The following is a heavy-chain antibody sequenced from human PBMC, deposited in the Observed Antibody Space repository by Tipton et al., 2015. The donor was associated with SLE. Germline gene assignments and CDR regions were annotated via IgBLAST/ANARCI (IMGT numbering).Heavy chain of an antibody. CDR1: GGSISTTVHY. V-gene: IGHV4-39*07. Sequence: TLSLTCSVSGGSISTTVHYWGWIRQPPGKGLEWIGSVFYSGNTYYNESLQSRVTISIDTSKNHFSLKLYSVTAADTAVYYCAREDSSSWFYTRFDPWGQGILVIVSS. J-gene: IGHJ5*02. D-gene: IGHD2-2*02. CDR3: AREDSSSWFYTRFDP. CDR2: VFYSGNT.